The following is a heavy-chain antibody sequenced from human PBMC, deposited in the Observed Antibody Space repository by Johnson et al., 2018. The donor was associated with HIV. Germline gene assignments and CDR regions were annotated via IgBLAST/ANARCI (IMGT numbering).Heavy chain of an antibody. Sequence: QVQLVESGGGVVQPGRSLRFSCAASGFTFSSYAMHWVRQAPGKGLEWVAIISYDGNYNYYADSVKGRFTISRDNSKNTLYLQMNSLRAEDTAVYYCARATHYYGSTAFDIWGQGTMVSVSS. V-gene: IGHV3-30*04. CDR3: ARATHYYGSTAFDI. CDR1: GFTFSSYA. CDR2: ISYDGNYN. J-gene: IGHJ3*02. D-gene: IGHD3-10*01.